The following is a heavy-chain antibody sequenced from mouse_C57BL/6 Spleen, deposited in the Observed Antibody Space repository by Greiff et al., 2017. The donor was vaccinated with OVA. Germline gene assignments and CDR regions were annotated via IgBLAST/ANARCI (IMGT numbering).Heavy chain of an antibody. CDR1: GFNIKDYY. V-gene: IGHV14-2*01. CDR2: IDPEDGET. Sequence: EVQLQQSGAELVKPGASVKLSCTASGFNIKDYYMHWVKQRTEQGLEWIGRIDPEDGETKYAPNFQGKATITADTSSNTAYLQLSSLTSEDTAVYYCARSDYYAMDYWGQGTSVTVSS. J-gene: IGHJ4*01. CDR3: ARSDYYAMDY.